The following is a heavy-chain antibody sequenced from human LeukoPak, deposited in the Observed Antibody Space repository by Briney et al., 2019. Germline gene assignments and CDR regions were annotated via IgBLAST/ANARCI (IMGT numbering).Heavy chain of an antibody. CDR1: GGFISSYY. V-gene: IGHV4-4*07. CDR3: AREFTS. Sequence: PSETLSLTCTVSGGFISSYYWSWIRQPAGKGLEWIGRIYTSGTTNYNPSLKSRVTMSIDTSKSQFSLNLGSVTAADTAVYYCAREFTSWGQGTLVTVSS. J-gene: IGHJ5*02. CDR2: IYTSGTT.